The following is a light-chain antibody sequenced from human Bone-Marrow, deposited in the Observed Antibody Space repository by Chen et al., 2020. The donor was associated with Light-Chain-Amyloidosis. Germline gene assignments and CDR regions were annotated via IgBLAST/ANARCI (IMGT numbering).Light chain of an antibody. CDR3: SSYTITNTLV. Sequence: QSALTQPASVSGSPGQSFTISCTGTSSDVGGDNHVSWYQQHPDKAPKLTIYEVTNRPSWVPDRFSGSKSDNTASLTISGLQTEDEADYFCSSYTITNTLVFGSGTRVTVL. CDR2: EVT. V-gene: IGLV2-14*01. CDR1: SSDVGGDNH. J-gene: IGLJ1*01.